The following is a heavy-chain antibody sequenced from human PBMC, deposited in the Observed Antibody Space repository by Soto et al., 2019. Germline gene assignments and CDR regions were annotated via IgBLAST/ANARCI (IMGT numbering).Heavy chain of an antibody. Sequence: LRLSCAASGFTFSKYWFHWVRQAPGKGLMWVSRIDPYDTGITYADSVKGRFTISRDNARNTLYLQMDSLTAEDTAVYYCARDMTGADDYLGQGTLVTVSS. CDR2: IDPYDTGI. D-gene: IGHD3-9*01. CDR3: ARDMTGADDY. CDR1: GFTFSKYW. V-gene: IGHV3-74*01. J-gene: IGHJ4*02.